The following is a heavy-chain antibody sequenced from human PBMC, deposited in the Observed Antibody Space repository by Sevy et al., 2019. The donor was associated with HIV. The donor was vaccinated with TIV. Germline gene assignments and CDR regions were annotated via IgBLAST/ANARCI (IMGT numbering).Heavy chain of an antibody. V-gene: IGHV3-49*04. CDR2: IRSKSYGGTI. D-gene: IGHD1-26*01. CDR1: GFTFGDYT. Sequence: GGSLGLSCTASGFTFGDYTVSWVRQAPGKGLEWVGFIRSKSYGGTIEYAASVKGRFTISKDTSKSIAYLQMNSLKTEDTALYFCTRVEGATDWGMDVWGQGTTVTVSS. J-gene: IGHJ6*02. CDR3: TRVEGATDWGMDV.